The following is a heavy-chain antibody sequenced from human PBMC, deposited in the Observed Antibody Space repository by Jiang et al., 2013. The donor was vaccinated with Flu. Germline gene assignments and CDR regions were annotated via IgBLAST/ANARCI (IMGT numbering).Heavy chain of an antibody. CDR3: AREWLRRAFDI. CDR1: GFTFSSYG. CDR2: ISYDGSNK. V-gene: IGHV3-30*03. Sequence: VQLVESGGGVVQPGRSLRLSCAASGFTFSSYGMHWVRQAPGKGLEWVAVISYDGSNKYYADSVKGRFTISRDNSKNTLYLQMNSLRAEDTAVYYCAREWLRRAFDIWGQG. D-gene: IGHD5-12*01. J-gene: IGHJ3*02.